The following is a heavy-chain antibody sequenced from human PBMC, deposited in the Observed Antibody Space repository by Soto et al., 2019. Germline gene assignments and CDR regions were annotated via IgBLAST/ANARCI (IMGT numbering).Heavy chain of an antibody. D-gene: IGHD6-13*01. CDR3: ARDTWGSSSWYYYYGMDV. CDR2: IWYDGSNK. CDR1: GFTFSSYG. Sequence: VGSLRLSCAASGFTFSSYGMHWVRQAPGKGLEWVAVIWYDGSNKYYADSVKGRFTISRDNSKNTLYLQMNSLRAEDTAVYYCARDTWGSSSWYYYYGMDVWGQGTAVTVSS. V-gene: IGHV3-33*01. J-gene: IGHJ6*02.